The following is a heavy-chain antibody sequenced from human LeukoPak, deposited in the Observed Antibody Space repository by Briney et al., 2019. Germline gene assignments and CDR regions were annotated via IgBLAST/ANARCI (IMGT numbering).Heavy chain of an antibody. Sequence: PGGSLRLSCAASGFTFSSYAMSWVRQAPGKGLEWVSAISGSGGSTYYADSVKGRFTISRDNSKNTLYLQMNSLRAEDTAVYYCATLTYYYDSSGYYGEFDYWGQGTLVTVSS. CDR3: ATLTYYYDSSGYYGEFDY. V-gene: IGHV3-23*01. CDR2: ISGSGGST. J-gene: IGHJ4*02. CDR1: GFTFSSYA. D-gene: IGHD3-22*01.